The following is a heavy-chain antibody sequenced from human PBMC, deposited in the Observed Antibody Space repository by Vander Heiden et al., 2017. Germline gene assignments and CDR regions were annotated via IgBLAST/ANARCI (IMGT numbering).Heavy chain of an antibody. J-gene: IGHJ2*01. V-gene: IGHV4-59*01. D-gene: IGHD3-22*01. Sequence: QVHLQESGPGLVKPSETLSLSCTVSGDSFGSYYWAWIRQPPGKGLEWIGNVYYTGYANYNPSLSSRVTFSVDTSRNQFSLSLSSANDADTAVYYCARVGDSSSGWFFDVWGRGSLVTVAS. CDR2: VYYTGYA. CDR3: ARVGDSSSGWFFDV. CDR1: GDSFGSYY.